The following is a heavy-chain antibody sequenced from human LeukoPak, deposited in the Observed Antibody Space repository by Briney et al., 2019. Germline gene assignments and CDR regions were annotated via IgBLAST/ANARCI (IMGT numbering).Heavy chain of an antibody. CDR1: GYSFTNYW. D-gene: IGHD5-24*01. V-gene: IGHV5-51*01. CDR3: ARQGDGYINNYFDP. J-gene: IGHJ5*02. CDR2: IYPADSDT. Sequence: GESLKISCKGSGYSFTNYWIGWVRQMPGKGLEWMGIIYPADSDTRYSPSLQGQVTISVDKSISTAYLQWSSLKASDTAMYYCARQGDGYINNYFDPWGQGTLVTVSS.